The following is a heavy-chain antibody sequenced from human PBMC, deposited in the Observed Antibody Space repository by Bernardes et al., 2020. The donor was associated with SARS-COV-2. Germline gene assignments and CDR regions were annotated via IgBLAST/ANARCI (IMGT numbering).Heavy chain of an antibody. Sequence: GGSLRLSCAASGFTVSSNYMSWVRQAPGKGLEWVSVIYSGGSTYYADSVKGRFTISRDNSKNTLYLQMNSLRAEDTAVYYCAREQQESGSRNDAFDIWGQGTMVTVSS. V-gene: IGHV3-53*01. CDR1: GFTVSSNY. CDR2: IYSGGST. CDR3: AREQQESGSRNDAFDI. D-gene: IGHD3-3*01. J-gene: IGHJ3*02.